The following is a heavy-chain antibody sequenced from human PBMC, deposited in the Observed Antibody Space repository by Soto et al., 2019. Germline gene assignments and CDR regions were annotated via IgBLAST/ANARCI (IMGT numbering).Heavy chain of an antibody. CDR1: GYTFTSYG. J-gene: IGHJ4*02. V-gene: IGHV1-18*01. D-gene: IGHD2-15*01. CDR2: ISAYNGDT. CDR3: ARVDDLVVVAADY. Sequence: QVQLVQSGGEVKKPGVSVKVSCKASGYTFTSYGISWVRQAPGQGLEWMGWISAYNGDTDHAQKLQGRVTMTTDTTTSSASIELRSLRSDDTAVYYCARVDDLVVVAADYWGQGTLVTVSS.